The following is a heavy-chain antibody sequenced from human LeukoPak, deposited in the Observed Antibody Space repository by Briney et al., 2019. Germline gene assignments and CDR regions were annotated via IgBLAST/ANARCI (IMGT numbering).Heavy chain of an antibody. V-gene: IGHV1-69*13. CDR3: VRPDRIFGVPAAFDA. CDR1: GGSFSDYP. Sequence: SVKVSCKASGGSFSDYPINWVRQAPGQGLEWLGGIIPKYRASNYAQAFQGRVTITADESTNTVYMEMSGLRPDDTAVYYCVRPDRIFGVPAAFDAWGQGTLVAVSS. D-gene: IGHD3-3*02. CDR2: IIPKYRAS. J-gene: IGHJ3*01.